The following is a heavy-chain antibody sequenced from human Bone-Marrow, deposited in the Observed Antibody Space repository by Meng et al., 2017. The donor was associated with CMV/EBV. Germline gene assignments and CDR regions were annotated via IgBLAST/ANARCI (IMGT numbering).Heavy chain of an antibody. Sequence: GESLKISCAASGFTFSSSWMHWVRQAPGQGLEWMGWINPNSGGTNYAQKFQGRVTMTRDTSISTAYMELSRLRSDDTAVYYCARDAQLGGWGDHYYYYGMDVWGQGTTVTVSS. CDR1: GFTFSSSW. V-gene: IGHV1-2*02. CDR2: INPNSGGT. J-gene: IGHJ6*02. D-gene: IGHD2-2*01. CDR3: ARDAQLGGWGDHYYYYGMDV.